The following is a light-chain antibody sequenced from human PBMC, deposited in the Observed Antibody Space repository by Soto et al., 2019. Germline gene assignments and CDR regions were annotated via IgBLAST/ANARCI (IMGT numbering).Light chain of an antibody. J-gene: IGKJ2*01. CDR3: QQYESTPPT. CDR2: WAS. Sequence: DIVMTQSPDSLAVSRGERATINCTSSQSVVYSSNTKNYLAWYQQRPGQPPKLLIYWASTRESWVPDRFSGSWSGTDFTLTSTSLQAEDVAVYYCQQYESTPPTFGQGTKLEIK. V-gene: IGKV4-1*01. CDR1: QSVVYSSNTKNY.